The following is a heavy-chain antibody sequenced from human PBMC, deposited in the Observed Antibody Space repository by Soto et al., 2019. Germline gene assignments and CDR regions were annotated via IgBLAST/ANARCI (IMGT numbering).Heavy chain of an antibody. CDR2: IYYCGST. CDR1: GGSISSSSYY. V-gene: IGHV4-39*01. CDR3: ARHKSSSSSWFDP. D-gene: IGHD6-6*01. J-gene: IGHJ5*02. Sequence: TSETLSLTCTVSGGSISSSSYYWGWIRQPPGKGLEWIGSIYYCGSTYYNPSLKSRVTISVDTSKNQFSLKLSSVTAADTAVYYCARHKSSSSSWFDPWGQGTLVTVSS.